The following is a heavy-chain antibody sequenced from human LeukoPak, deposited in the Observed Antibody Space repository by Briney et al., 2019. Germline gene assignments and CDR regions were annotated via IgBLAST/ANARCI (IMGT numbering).Heavy chain of an antibody. D-gene: IGHD3-3*01. V-gene: IGHV4-61*02. CDR1: GGSISSGSYY. J-gene: IGHJ3*02. CDR3: ARAGQYYDFWSGSPDAFDI. CDR2: IYTSGST. Sequence: SETLSLTCTVSGGSISSGSYYWNWIRQPAGKGLEWIGRIYTSGSTNYNPSLKSRVTISVDTSKNQFSLKLSSVTAADTAVYYCARAGQYYDFWSGSPDAFDIWGQGTMVTVSS.